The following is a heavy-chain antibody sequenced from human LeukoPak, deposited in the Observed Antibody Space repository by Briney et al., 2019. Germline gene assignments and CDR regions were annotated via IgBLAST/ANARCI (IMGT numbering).Heavy chain of an antibody. CDR3: ATGYYGSGSPDPRYYYYYMDV. CDR2: INPNSGGT. CDR1: GYTFTGYY. D-gene: IGHD3-10*01. J-gene: IGHJ6*03. Sequence: ASVKVSCKASGYTFTGYYMHWVRQAPGQGLEWMGWINPNSGGTNYAQKFQGRVTMTRDTSISTAYMELSRLRSDDTAVYYCATGYYGSGSPDPRYYYYYMDVWGKGTTVTIPS. V-gene: IGHV1-2*02.